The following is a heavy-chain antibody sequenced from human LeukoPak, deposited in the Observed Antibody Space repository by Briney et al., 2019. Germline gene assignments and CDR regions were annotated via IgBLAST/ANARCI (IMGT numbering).Heavy chain of an antibody. CDR2: IWYDGSNK. J-gene: IGHJ4*02. V-gene: IGHV3-33*06. CDR3: AKERLGYCSGGSCYVFDY. CDR1: GFTFSSYG. Sequence: GGSLRLSCAASGFTFSSYGMHWVRQAPGKGLEWVAVIWYDGSNKYYADSVKGRFTFSRDNSKNTLYLQMNSLRAEDTAVYYCAKERLGYCSGGSCYVFDYWGQGTLVTVSS. D-gene: IGHD2-15*01.